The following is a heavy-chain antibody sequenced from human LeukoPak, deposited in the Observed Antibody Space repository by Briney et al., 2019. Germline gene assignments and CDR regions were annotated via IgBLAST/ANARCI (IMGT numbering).Heavy chain of an antibody. CDR1: GGSISSSSYY. J-gene: IGHJ4*02. CDR2: IYYSGST. V-gene: IGHV4-39*07. CDR3: ARRSYGYSYGSAVVY. D-gene: IGHD5-18*01. Sequence: PSETLSLTCTVSGGSISSSSYYWGWIRQPPGKGLEWIGSIYYSGSTYYNPSLKSRVTISVDTSKNQFSLKLSSVTAADTAVYYCARRSYGYSYGSAVVYWGQGTLVTVSS.